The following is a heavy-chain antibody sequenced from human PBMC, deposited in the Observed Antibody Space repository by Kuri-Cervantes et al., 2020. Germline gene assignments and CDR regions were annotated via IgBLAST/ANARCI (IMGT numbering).Heavy chain of an antibody. V-gene: IGHV3-23*01. CDR1: GFTFTNYA. J-gene: IGHJ5*02. D-gene: IGHD2-2*01. CDR3: AKDDQSDWFDP. Sequence: GESLKISCTASGFTFTNYAVSWVRQAPGKGLDWVSAISGSGGSTYYADSVKGRFTISRDNSKNTLYLQMNSLRAEDTAVYYCAKDDQSDWFDPWGQGTLVTVSS. CDR2: ISGSGGST.